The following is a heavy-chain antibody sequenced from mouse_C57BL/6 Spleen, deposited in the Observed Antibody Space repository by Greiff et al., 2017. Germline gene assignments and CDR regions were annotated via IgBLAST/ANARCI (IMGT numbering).Heavy chain of an antibody. V-gene: IGHV1-52*01. CDR3: ARNYYGSSSLFAY. CDR1: GYTFTSYW. CDR2: IHPSDSET. Sequence: QVQLQQPGAELVRPGSSVKLSCKASGYTFTSYWMHWVKQRPIQGLEWIGNIHPSDSETHYNQKFKDKATLTVDKSSSTAYMQLSSLTSEDSAVYYCARNYYGSSSLFAYWGQGTLVTVSA. J-gene: IGHJ3*01. D-gene: IGHD1-1*01.